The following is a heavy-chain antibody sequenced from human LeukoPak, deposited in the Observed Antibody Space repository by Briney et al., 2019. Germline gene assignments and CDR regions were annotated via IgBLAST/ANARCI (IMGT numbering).Heavy chain of an antibody. V-gene: IGHV1-8*01. D-gene: IGHD5-12*01. CDR1: GYTFTSYD. Sequence: ASVKVSCKASGYTFTSYDINWVRQATGQGLEWMGWMNPNSGNTGYAQKLQGRVTITRNTSISTAYMELSSLRSEDTAVYYCARGRWLRHWFDPWGQGTLVTVSS. J-gene: IGHJ5*02. CDR2: MNPNSGNT. CDR3: ARGRWLRHWFDP.